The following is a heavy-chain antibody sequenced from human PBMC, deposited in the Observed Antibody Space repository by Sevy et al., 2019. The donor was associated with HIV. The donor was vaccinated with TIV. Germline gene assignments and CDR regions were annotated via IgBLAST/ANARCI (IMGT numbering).Heavy chain of an antibody. J-gene: IGHJ4*02. D-gene: IGHD3-10*01. CDR2: IYSGGRS. CDR3: ARHPMPRGIPQYYFDY. Sequence: GGSLRLSCAASGFTVSSNYMSWVRRAAGKGLEWVSLIYSGGRSYYADSVKGRFTVSRDNSKNTLYLQMNGLRAEDTAVYYCARHPMPRGIPQYYFDYWGQGTLVTVSS. V-gene: IGHV3-66*04. CDR1: GFTVSSNY.